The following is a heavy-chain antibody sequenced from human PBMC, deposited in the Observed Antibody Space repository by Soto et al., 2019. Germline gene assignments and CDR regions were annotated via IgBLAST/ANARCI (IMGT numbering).Heavy chain of an antibody. CDR2: IHYSGRT. D-gene: IGHD3-22*01. CDR3: ARYYFDSSGYSNWFDP. V-gene: IGHV4-31*11. J-gene: IGHJ5*02. Sequence: GPVQTSETLSLTCAVSGGSITSGAYYWTWIRQHPGKGLGWIAYIHYSGRTYYNPSLKSRVTISVDTSNNQFSLKLSSVTAADTAVYYCARYYFDSSGYSNWFDPWGQGTLVTVSS. CDR1: GGSITSGAYY.